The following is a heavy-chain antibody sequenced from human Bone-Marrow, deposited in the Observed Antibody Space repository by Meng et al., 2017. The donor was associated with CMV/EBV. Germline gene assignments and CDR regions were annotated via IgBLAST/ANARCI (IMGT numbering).Heavy chain of an antibody. J-gene: IGHJ4*02. CDR3: ARDPVGPYRNSFLAY. V-gene: IGHV1-2*02. Sequence: ASVKVSCKASGYTFTGYYMHWVRQAPGQGLEWMGWINPNSGGTNYAQKFQGRVTMTRDTSISTAYMELSRLRSDDTAVYYCARDPVGPYRNSFLAYWGQGTLVTVSS. CDR1: GYTFTGYY. D-gene: IGHD1-26*01. CDR2: INPNSGGT.